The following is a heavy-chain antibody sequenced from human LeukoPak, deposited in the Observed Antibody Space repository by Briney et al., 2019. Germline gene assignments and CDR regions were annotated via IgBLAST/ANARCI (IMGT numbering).Heavy chain of an antibody. D-gene: IGHD6-19*01. CDR3: ARAYTGYSSGWYFDY. Sequence: SGTLSLTCTVSGGSISSSSYYWGWIRQPPGKGLEWIGSIYYSGSTYYNPSLKSRVTISVDTSKNQFSLKLSSVTAADTAVYYCARAYTGYSSGWYFDYWGQGTLVTVSS. CDR2: IYYSGST. V-gene: IGHV4-39*07. J-gene: IGHJ4*02. CDR1: GGSISSSSYY.